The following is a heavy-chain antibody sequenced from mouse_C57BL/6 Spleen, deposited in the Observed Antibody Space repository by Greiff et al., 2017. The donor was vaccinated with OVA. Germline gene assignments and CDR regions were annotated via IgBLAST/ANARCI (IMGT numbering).Heavy chain of an antibody. D-gene: IGHD2-4*01. CDR3: TRKGGGLRRYFDV. V-gene: IGHV1-15*01. CDR2: IDPETGGT. J-gene: IGHJ1*03. CDR1: GYTFTDYE. Sequence: QVQLKESGAELVRPGASVTLSCKASGYTFTDYEMHWVKQTPVHGLEWIGAIDPETGGTAYNQKFKGKAILTADKSSSTAYMELRSLTSEDSAVYYCTRKGGGLRRYFDVWGTGTTVTVSS.